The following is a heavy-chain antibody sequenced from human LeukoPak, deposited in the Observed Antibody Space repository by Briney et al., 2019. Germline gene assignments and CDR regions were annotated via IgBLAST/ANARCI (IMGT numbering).Heavy chain of an antibody. CDR1: GGTFSSYA. V-gene: IGHV1-69*05. D-gene: IGHD1-26*01. J-gene: IGHJ5*02. CDR3: ARDVAAIVGVTAWFDP. CDR2: IIPIFGTA. Sequence: SVKVSCKASGGTFSSYAISWVRQAPGQGLEWMGGIIPIFGTANYAQKFQGRVTMTTDTSTNTVYMELRSLRFDDSAVYYCARDVAAIVGVTAWFDPWGQGTLVTVSS.